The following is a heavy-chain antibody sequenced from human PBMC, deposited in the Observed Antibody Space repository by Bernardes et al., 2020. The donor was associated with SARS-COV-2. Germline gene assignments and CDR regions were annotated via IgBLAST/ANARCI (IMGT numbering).Heavy chain of an antibody. V-gene: IGHV4-39*01. CDR2: IYSSGSS. CDR3: AGSSCGIDCYIGGLRSWDYGMDV. Sequence: SETLSLTCTVSGASISTSNYYWGRIRQSPGKGLEWVGSIYSSGSSYYNPSLQSRVSASVDTSKNQFSLRLSYVTAADTAVYYCAGSSCGIDCYIGGLRSWDYGMDVWGQGTTVTVSS. D-gene: IGHD2-21*02. CDR1: GASISTSNYY. J-gene: IGHJ6*02.